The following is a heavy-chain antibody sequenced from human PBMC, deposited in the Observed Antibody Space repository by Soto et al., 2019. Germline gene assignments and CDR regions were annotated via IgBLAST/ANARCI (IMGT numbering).Heavy chain of an antibody. CDR1: GFNFNTYS. CDR3: ARDRGSHWGDV. CDR2: ISGGRTSI. Sequence: GGSLRLSCVGSGFNFNTYSMNWVRQAPGKGLEWVAYISGGRTSIYYADSVKGRFTISRDDAKNSLYLQMNSLRDEDTAVYYCARDRGSHWGDVWGQGTTVTVSS. J-gene: IGHJ6*02. V-gene: IGHV3-48*02. D-gene: IGHD3-16*01.